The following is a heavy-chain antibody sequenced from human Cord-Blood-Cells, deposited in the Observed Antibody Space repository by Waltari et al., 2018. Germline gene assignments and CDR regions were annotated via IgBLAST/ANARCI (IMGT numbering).Heavy chain of an antibody. Sequence: QLQLQESGPGLVKPSETLSLTCTVPGGSISSSSYYWGWIRQPPGKGLEWIGSIYYSGSTYYNPSLKSRVTISVDTSKNQFSLKLSSVTAADTAVYYCARLSRDFWSGYPDYWGQGTLVTVSS. D-gene: IGHD3-3*01. J-gene: IGHJ4*02. CDR1: GGSISSSSYY. V-gene: IGHV4-39*01. CDR3: ARLSRDFWSGYPDY. CDR2: IYYSGST.